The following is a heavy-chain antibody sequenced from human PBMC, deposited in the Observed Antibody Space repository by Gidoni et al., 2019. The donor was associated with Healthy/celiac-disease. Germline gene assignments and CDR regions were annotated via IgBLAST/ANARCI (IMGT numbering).Heavy chain of an antibody. J-gene: IGHJ6*02. V-gene: IGHV3-48*01. CDR1: GFTFSSYS. CDR3: AREVWFGTYGMDV. Sequence: EVQLVESGGGLVQPGGSLRLSCAASGFTFSSYSMNWVRQAPGKGLEWVSYISSSSSTIYYADSVKGRFTISRDNAKNSLYLQMNSLRAEDTAVYYCAREVWFGTYGMDVWGQGTTVTVSS. CDR2: ISSSSSTI. D-gene: IGHD3-10*01.